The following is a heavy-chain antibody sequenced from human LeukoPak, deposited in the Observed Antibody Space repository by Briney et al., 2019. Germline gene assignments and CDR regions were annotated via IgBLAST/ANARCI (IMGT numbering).Heavy chain of an antibody. CDR2: ISSSGSTI. Sequence: GGSLRLSCAASGFTFSSYEMNWVRQAPGKGLXXXSYISSSGSTIYYADSVKGRFTISRDNAKNSLYLQMNSLRAEDTAVYYCARGVRLLWFGEPLFGHDYWGQGTLVTVSS. D-gene: IGHD3-10*01. V-gene: IGHV3-48*03. J-gene: IGHJ4*02. CDR1: GFTFSSYE. CDR3: ARGVRLLWFGEPLFGHDY.